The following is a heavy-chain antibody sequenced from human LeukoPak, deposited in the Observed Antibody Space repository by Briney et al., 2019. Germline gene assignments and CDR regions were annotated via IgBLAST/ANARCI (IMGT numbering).Heavy chain of an antibody. J-gene: IGHJ6*03. CDR1: GFTFSSYS. CDR2: ISSSSSYI. V-gene: IGHV3-21*01. Sequence: PGGSLRLSCAASGFTFSSYSMNWVRQAPGKGLEWVSSISSSSSYIYYADSVKGRFTISRDNAKNSLYLQMNSLRAEDTAVYYCASRPQGYYYYYMDVWGKGTTVTVSS. CDR3: ASRPQGYYYYYMDV.